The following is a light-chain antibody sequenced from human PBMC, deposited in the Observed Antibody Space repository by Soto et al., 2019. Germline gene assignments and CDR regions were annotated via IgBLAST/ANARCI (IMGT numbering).Light chain of an antibody. CDR2: DVS. Sequence: QSALTQPRSVSGSPGQSVTISCTGTSSDVGGYNYVSWYQQHPGKAPKVMIYDVSERPSXXXXXXXGSKSGNTASLTISGLQAEDEADYYCCSYAGSPRYVLGTGAKLTVL. CDR3: CSYAGSPRYV. J-gene: IGLJ1*01. V-gene: IGLV2-11*01. CDR1: SSDVGGYNY.